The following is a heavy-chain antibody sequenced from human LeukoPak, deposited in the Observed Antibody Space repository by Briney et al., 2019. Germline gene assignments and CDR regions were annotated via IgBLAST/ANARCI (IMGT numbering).Heavy chain of an antibody. CDR1: GFTFRFYI. J-gene: IGHJ4*02. CDR2: TDRNSYI. V-gene: IGHV3-21*01. D-gene: IGHD2-15*01. CDR3: VREGGYCYGYSCRYFDH. Sequence: GGSLRLSCAASGFTFRFYIMNWVRQAPGKGLAWVSSTDRNSYIDYADAAKGRFTISRDNAENSLHLQMNSLRAEDTAVYYCVREGGYCYGYSCRYFDHWGQGTLVTVSS.